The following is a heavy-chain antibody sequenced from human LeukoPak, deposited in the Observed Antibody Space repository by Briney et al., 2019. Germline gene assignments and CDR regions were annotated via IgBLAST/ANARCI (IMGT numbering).Heavy chain of an antibody. D-gene: IGHD2-8*01. CDR2: LRGRGSNT. Sequence: GSLRLTCVVSGFTFSNSGMSWVRQAPGKGLEWVSGLRGRGSNTYYADSVRGRLTISRDNSRNTLYLQLDSLRADDTAVYYCAKGLNWFDPWGQGTPVVVSS. CDR1: GFTFSNSG. V-gene: IGHV3-23*01. J-gene: IGHJ5*02. CDR3: AKGLNWFDP.